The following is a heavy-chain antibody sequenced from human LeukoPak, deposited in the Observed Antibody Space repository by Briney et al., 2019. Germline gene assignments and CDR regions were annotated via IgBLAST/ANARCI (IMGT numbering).Heavy chain of an antibody. CDR3: ASNLQTDYGLDYYYMDV. CDR1: GYSISSGYY. J-gene: IGHJ6*03. V-gene: IGHV4-38-2*01. Sequence: SETLSLTCAVSGYSISSGYYWGWIRQPPGKGPEWIGSIYHSGSTYYNPSLKSRVTISVDTSKNQFSLKLSSVTAADTAVYYCASNLQTDYGLDYYYMDVWGKGTTVTVSS. D-gene: IGHD4-17*01. CDR2: IYHSGST.